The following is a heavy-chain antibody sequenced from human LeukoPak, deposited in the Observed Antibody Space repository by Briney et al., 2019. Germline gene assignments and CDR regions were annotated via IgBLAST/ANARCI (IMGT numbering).Heavy chain of an antibody. V-gene: IGHV1-18*01. CDR1: GYTFTRYA. D-gene: IGHD2-2*01. CDR3: AKTTVGYCNTTTCFTGWFDP. Sequence: EASVKVSCKASGYTFTRYAISWVRQAPGQGLEWMGWISGYNGYTKNAQKFHGRVTMTTDTSTSTAYMELSSLRSEDTAVYYCAKTTVGYCNTTTCFTGWFDPWGQGTLVTVSS. J-gene: IGHJ5*02. CDR2: ISGYNGYT.